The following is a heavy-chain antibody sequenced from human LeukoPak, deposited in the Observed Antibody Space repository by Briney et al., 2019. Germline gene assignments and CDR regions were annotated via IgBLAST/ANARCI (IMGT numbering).Heavy chain of an antibody. CDR2: ISSSSSYI. CDR3: ARDGNYDILTGYSGGMDV. Sequence: GGSLRLSCAASGFTFSSDSMNWVRQAPGKGLEWVSYISSSSSYIYYADSVKGRFTISRDNAKNSLYLQMNSLRAEDTAVYYCARDGNYDILTGYSGGMDVWGKGTTVTVSS. D-gene: IGHD3-9*01. CDR1: GFTFSSDS. V-gene: IGHV3-21*01. J-gene: IGHJ6*04.